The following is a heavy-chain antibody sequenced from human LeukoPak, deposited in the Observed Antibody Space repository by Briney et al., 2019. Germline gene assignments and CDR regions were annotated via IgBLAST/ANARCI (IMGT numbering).Heavy chain of an antibody. CDR1: GYTFTGYY. V-gene: IGHV1-2*02. D-gene: IGHD2-21*01. Sequence: ASVKVSCKASGYTFTGYYMHWVRQAPGQGLEWMGWINPNSGGTNYAQKFQGRVTMTRDASISTAYMELSRLRSDDTAVYYCARWLIGHEAFDYWGQGTLVTVSS. CDR3: ARWLIGHEAFDY. J-gene: IGHJ4*02. CDR2: INPNSGGT.